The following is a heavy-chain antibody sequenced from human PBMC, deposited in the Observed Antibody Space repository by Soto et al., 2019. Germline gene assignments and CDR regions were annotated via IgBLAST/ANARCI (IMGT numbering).Heavy chain of an antibody. CDR1: GGSIYSYY. J-gene: IGHJ6*02. CDR3: ARVQAGYYYYYGMDV. V-gene: IGHV4-59*01. D-gene: IGHD6-25*01. Sequence: SETLSLTCTGSGGSIYSYYWSWIRQPPGKGLEWIGYIYYSGSTNYNPSLKSRVTISVDTSKNQYSLKLSSVTAADTAVYYCARVQAGYYYYYGMDVWGQGTTVTVSS. CDR2: IYYSGST.